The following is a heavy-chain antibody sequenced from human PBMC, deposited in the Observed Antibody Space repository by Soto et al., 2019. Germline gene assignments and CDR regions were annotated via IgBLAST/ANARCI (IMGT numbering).Heavy chain of an antibody. CDR1: GFTFSSYA. CDR3: AKGGLFYSDTYYYFDY. D-gene: IGHD3-22*01. CDR2: ISGGGGTT. J-gene: IGHJ4*02. V-gene: IGHV3-23*01. Sequence: EVQLLESGGGLVQPGGSLRLSCVASGFTFSSYALSWVRQAPGKGLEWVSVISGGGGTTYYADPVKGRFTISRDNSKNTLYLQMNSLRAEDTAVYYCAKGGLFYSDTYYYFDYWGQGTLVTVSS.